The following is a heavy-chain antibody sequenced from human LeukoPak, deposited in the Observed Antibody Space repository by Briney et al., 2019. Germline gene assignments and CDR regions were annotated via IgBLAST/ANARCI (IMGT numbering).Heavy chain of an antibody. Sequence: GGSLRLSCAASGFTFSNYIMTWVRQAPGKGLEWVSSISGSSSTIYYADSVKGRFTISRDNAKNSLYLQMNSLRVEDTAVYYCAKLAKYFYGSETYYFFEHWGQGTPVTASS. V-gene: IGHV3-48*04. J-gene: IGHJ4*02. CDR2: ISGSSSTI. D-gene: IGHD3-10*01. CDR1: GFTFSNYI. CDR3: AKLAKYFYGSETYYFFEH.